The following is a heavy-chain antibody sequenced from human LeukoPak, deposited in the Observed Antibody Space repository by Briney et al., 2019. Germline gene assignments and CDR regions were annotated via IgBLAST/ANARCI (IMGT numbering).Heavy chain of an antibody. Sequence: PSETLSLTCAVYGESLSKYYWTWIRQSPRKGLEWIGEINHRGSTNLNPSLKSRVTLSVDTSKHQFSLKLTSVTAADAAVYYCASSVGSTDCWGQGTLVTVSS. CDR1: GESLSKYY. D-gene: IGHD1-26*01. CDR2: INHRGST. J-gene: IGHJ4*02. CDR3: ASSVGSTDC. V-gene: IGHV4-34*01.